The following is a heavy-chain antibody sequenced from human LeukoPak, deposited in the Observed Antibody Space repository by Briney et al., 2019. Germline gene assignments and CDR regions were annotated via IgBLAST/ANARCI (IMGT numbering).Heavy chain of an antibody. D-gene: IGHD1-14*01. CDR2: INHSGST. V-gene: IGHV4-34*01. CDR1: GVSFSGYY. CDR3: ARRSRYKESDFDY. Sequence: SETLSLTCAVYGVSFSGYYWSWIRQPPGKGLEWIGEINHSGSTNYNPSLKSRVTISVDTSKNQFSLKLSSVTAADTAVYYCARRSRYKESDFDYWGQGTLVTVSS. J-gene: IGHJ4*02.